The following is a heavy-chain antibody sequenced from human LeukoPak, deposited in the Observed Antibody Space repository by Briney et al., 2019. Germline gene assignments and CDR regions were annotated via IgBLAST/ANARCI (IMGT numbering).Heavy chain of an antibody. CDR1: GFTFSSYA. CDR3: ARASDSSGYYLNYFDY. Sequence: PGGSLRLSCAASGFTFSSYAMHWVRQAPGKGLEYVSAISSNGGSTYYANSVKGRFTISRDNSKNTLYLQMGSLRAEDMAVYYCARASDSSGYYLNYFDYWGRGTLVTVSS. V-gene: IGHV3-64*01. D-gene: IGHD3-22*01. J-gene: IGHJ4*02. CDR2: ISSNGGST.